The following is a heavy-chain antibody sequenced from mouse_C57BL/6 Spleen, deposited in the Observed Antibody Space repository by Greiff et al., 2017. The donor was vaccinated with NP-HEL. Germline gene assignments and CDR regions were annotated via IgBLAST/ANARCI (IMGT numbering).Heavy chain of an antibody. CDR1: GYTFTSYW. Sequence: QVQLKQPGAELVRPGTSVKLSCKASGYTFTSYWMHWVQQRPGQGLEWIGVIDPSDSYTNYNQKFKGKATLTVDTSSSTAYLQLSSLTSEDSAVYYCARDLIRGWFAYWGQGTLVTVAA. CDR2: IDPSDSYT. V-gene: IGHV1-59*01. J-gene: IGHJ3*01. CDR3: ARDLIRGWFAY.